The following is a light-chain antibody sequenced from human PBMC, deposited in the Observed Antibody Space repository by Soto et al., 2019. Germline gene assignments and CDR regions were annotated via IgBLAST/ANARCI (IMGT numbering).Light chain of an antibody. J-gene: IGKJ1*01. CDR2: AAS. V-gene: IGKV1-8*01. CDR1: QDIHNY. CDR3: QHYYNYPWT. Sequence: AVLLTQSPSSFSASTGDRATITCRASQDIHNYLAWYQQVPGKAPKLLLYAASILQTGVPSRFSSSGSGTDFTFTIDGLQSEDFATYFCQHYYNYPWTFGQGTTVE.